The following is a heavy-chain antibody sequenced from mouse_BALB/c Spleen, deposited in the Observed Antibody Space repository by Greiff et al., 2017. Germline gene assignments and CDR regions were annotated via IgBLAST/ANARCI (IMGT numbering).Heavy chain of an antibody. V-gene: IGHV1-9*01. CDR3: ARTFITTATGAY. D-gene: IGHD1-2*01. CDR1: GYTFSSYW. CDR2: ILPGSGST. Sequence: VQLQQSGAELMKPGASVKISCKATGYTFSSYWIEWVKQRPGHGLEWIGEILPGSGSTNYNEKFKGKATFTADTSSNTAYMQLSSLTSEDSAVYYCARTFITTATGAYWGQGTLVTVSA. J-gene: IGHJ3*01.